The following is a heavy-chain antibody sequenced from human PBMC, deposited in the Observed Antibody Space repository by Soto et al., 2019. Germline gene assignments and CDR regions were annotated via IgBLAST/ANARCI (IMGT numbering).Heavy chain of an antibody. V-gene: IGHV4-31*03. D-gene: IGHD3-3*01. CDR1: VVSISSGGYY. Sequence: TLSLTCTVSVVSISSGGYYWSWIRQHPGKGLEWIGYIYYSGSTYYNPSLKSRVTIPVDTSKNQFSLKLGSVTAADTAVYYCACSTLRFPLLNNYGMDVWGQGTTVTVSS. CDR3: ACSTLRFPLLNNYGMDV. CDR2: IYYSGST. J-gene: IGHJ6*02.